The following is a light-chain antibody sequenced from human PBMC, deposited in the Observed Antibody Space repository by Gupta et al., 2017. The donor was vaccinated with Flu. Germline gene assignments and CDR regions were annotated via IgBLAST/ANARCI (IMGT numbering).Light chain of an antibody. CDR1: SSNIGSNT. Sequence: QSVLTPPPSASETPGQRVTISCSGSSSNIGSNTVHWYPQLPGTAPKVLIYTNNQRPSGVPDRFSGSKSGTSASLAISGLQSEDEADYYCAAWDDSLNGYVFGTGTKVTVL. CDR3: AAWDDSLNGYV. J-gene: IGLJ1*01. V-gene: IGLV1-44*01. CDR2: TNN.